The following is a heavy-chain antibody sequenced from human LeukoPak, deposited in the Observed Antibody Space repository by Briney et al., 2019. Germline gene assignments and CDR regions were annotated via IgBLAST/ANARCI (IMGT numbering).Heavy chain of an antibody. Sequence: GGSLRLSCAASGFDFSDYWMTWVRQAPGKGLGWVATISHDGSETYCVDSVKGRFTISRDSAENSLYPQMNGLRVEDMAVYYCARGGLRTFDSWGQGTLVTVSS. V-gene: IGHV3-7*01. J-gene: IGHJ4*02. D-gene: IGHD2-15*01. CDR3: ARGGLRTFDS. CDR1: GFDFSDYW. CDR2: ISHDGSET.